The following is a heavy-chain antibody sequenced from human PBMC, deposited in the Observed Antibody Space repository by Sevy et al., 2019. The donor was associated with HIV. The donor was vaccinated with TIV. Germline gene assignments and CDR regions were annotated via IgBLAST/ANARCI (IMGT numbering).Heavy chain of an antibody. Sequence: GESLKICCRASGYRFTSYWIAWVRQVPGKGLEWMGIIYPDDSDVRYSPSLQGQVTISVDKSISTAYLQWRSLEASDTAMYFCARRFYDSTGYPQYFFDHWGQGTLVTVSS. V-gene: IGHV5-51*01. D-gene: IGHD3-22*01. CDR2: IYPDDSDV. CDR1: GYRFTSYW. CDR3: ARRFYDSTGYPQYFFDH. J-gene: IGHJ4*02.